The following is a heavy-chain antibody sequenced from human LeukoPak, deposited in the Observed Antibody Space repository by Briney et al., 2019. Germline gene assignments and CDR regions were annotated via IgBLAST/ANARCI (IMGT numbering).Heavy chain of an antibody. Sequence: SGGSLRLSCAASGFTFSTYGMHWVRQAPGKGLEWVAVIWSGGRNKYYADSVRGRFPISRDNSKNTLDLQMNSLRADDTAVYYCVRELGPFTGFDYWGQGTLVAVSS. CDR3: VRELGPFTGFDY. J-gene: IGHJ4*02. D-gene: IGHD3-16*01. CDR2: IWSGGRNK. V-gene: IGHV3-33*01. CDR1: GFTFSTYG.